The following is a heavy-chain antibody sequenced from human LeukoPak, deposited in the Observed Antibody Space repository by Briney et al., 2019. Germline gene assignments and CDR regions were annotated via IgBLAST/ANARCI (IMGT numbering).Heavy chain of an antibody. D-gene: IGHD3-10*01. Sequence: GGSLRLSCAASGFSFSDAWMSWVRQIPGKGLEWVVRIESKTDGGTTDYDAPVKGRFTISRDDSTNTLYLQMNSLKSEDTAVYYCTTYGSGRKFDYWGQGILVTVSS. V-gene: IGHV3-15*04. J-gene: IGHJ4*02. CDR1: GFSFSDAW. CDR2: IESKTDGGTT. CDR3: TTYGSGRKFDY.